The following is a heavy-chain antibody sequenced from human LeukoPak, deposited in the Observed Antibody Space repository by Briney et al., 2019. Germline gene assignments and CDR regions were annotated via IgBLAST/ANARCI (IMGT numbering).Heavy chain of an antibody. CDR2: INPNSGGT. V-gene: IGHV1-2*04. CDR1: GYTFTGYY. D-gene: IGHD6-19*01. J-gene: IGHJ6*02. CDR3: ARLTVAGRNNYYYGMDV. Sequence: ASVKVSCTASGYTFTGYYMHWVRQAPGQGLEWMGWINPNSGGTNYAQKFQGWVTMTRDTSISTAYMELSRLRSDDTAVYYCARLTVAGRNNYYYGMDVWGQGTTVTVSS.